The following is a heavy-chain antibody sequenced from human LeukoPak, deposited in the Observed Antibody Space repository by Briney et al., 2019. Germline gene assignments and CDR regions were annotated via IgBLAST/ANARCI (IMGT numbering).Heavy chain of an antibody. CDR3: GRDLSGWYGPDY. CDR1: GFTFDDYG. V-gene: IGHV3-20*04. Sequence: SGGSLRLSCAASGFTFDDYGMSWVRQAPGKGLEWVAGINWNGGNTGYSDSVKGRFTISRDNAKNSLYLQMDSLRAEDTPLYYCGRDLSGWYGPDYWGQGTLVTVSS. D-gene: IGHD6-19*01. J-gene: IGHJ4*02. CDR2: INWNGGNT.